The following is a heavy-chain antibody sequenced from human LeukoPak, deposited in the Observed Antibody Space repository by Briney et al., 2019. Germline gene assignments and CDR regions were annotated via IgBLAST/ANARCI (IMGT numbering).Heavy chain of an antibody. V-gene: IGHV4-59*01. D-gene: IGHD2-15*01. CDR1: GGSISSYY. CDR2: IYYSGST. Sequence: PSETPSLTCTVSGGSISSYYWSWIRQPPGKGLEWIGYIYYSGSTNYNPSLKSRVTISVDTSKNQFSLKLSSVTAADTAVYYCARAMVVVVAAEKRDYYGMDVWGQGTTVTVSS. CDR3: ARAMVVVVAAEKRDYYGMDV. J-gene: IGHJ6*02.